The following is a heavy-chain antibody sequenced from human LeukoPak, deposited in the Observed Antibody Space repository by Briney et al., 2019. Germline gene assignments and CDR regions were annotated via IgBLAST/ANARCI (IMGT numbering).Heavy chain of an antibody. CDR1: GGSISSYY. CDR3: ARHITFGQPTPDGFDI. D-gene: IGHD3-10*01. CDR2: ISHSGST. J-gene: IGHJ3*02. V-gene: IGHV4-34*01. Sequence: SETLSLTCTVSGGSISSYYWSWIRQPPGKGLEWIGEISHSGSTNYNPSLKSRVTISVDTSKKQFSLKMTSLTAADTAIYYCARHITFGQPTPDGFDIWGQGTMVTVSS.